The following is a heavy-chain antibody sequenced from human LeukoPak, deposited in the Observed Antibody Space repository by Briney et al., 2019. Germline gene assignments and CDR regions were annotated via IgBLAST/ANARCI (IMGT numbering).Heavy chain of an antibody. D-gene: IGHD6-13*01. CDR2: MNPKSGNT. Sequence: ASVKVSCKASGYTSTNYDINWVRQATGQGLEWMGWMNPKSGNTGYAQKLQGRVTMSMDTSISTAYMELTSLRSEDTAVYYCAREESRGSSWPHYWGQGTLVTVSS. CDR1: GYTSTNYD. J-gene: IGHJ4*02. V-gene: IGHV1-8*01. CDR3: AREESRGSSWPHY.